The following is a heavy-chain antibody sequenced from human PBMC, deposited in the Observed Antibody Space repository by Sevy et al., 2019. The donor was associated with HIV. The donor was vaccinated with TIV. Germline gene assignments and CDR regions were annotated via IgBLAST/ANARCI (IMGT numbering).Heavy chain of an antibody. CDR2: ISGSGTRT. CDR3: AKGGGGHYDPDEIGYYFYYYNMDV. J-gene: IGHJ6*03. D-gene: IGHD3-22*01. CDR1: GFSFDSYG. V-gene: IGHV3-23*01. Sequence: GGSLRLSCAVSGFSFDSYGMTWVRQAPGKGLEWVSGISGSGTRTYYADSVKGRFIISRDNSKNTLYLQMNSLRSEDTGHFYCAKGGGGHYDPDEIGYYFYYYNMDVWGKGTTVTVSS.